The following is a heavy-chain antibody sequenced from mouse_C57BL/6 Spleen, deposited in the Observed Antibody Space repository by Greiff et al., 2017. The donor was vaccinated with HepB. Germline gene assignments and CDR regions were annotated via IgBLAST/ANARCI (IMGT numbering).Heavy chain of an antibody. J-gene: IGHJ1*03. CDR3: ARGYGSSYATRYFDV. CDR1: GFTFSSYA. Sequence: EVMLVESGGGLVKPGGSLKLSCAASGFTFSSYAMSWVRQTPEKRLEWVATISDGGSYTYYPDNVKGRFTISRDNAKNNLYLQMSHLKSEDTAMYYCARGYGSSYATRYFDVWGTGTTVTVSS. CDR2: ISDGGSYT. D-gene: IGHD1-1*01. V-gene: IGHV5-4*03.